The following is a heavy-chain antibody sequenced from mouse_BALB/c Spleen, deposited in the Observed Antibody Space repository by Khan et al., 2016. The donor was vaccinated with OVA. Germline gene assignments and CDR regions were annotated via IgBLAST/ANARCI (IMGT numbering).Heavy chain of an antibody. J-gene: IGHJ4*01. CDR3: ASDYGWVLDY. CDR2: ISSGSRTI. CDR1: GFTFSSFG. Sequence: EVELVESGGGLVQPGGSRKLSCAASGFTFSSFGMHWVRQAPEKGLEWVAFISSGSRTIYYTDKVKGRFTISRDNPKNTLFLQMTSLRSEDTAMYYCASDYGWVLDYWGQGTSVTVAS. V-gene: IGHV5-17*02. D-gene: IGHD1-1*01.